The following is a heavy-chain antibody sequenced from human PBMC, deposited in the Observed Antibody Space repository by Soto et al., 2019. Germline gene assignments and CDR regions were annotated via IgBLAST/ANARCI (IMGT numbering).Heavy chain of an antibody. CDR2: IYHSGST. J-gene: IGHJ6*02. CDR3: ARDEMVRGVIGYYYGMDV. D-gene: IGHD3-10*01. V-gene: IGHV4-38-2*02. Sequence: PPGKGLEWIGSIYHSGSTYYNPSLKSRVTISVDTSKNQFSLKLSSVTAADTAVYYCARDEMVRGVIGYYYGMDVWGQVTTVTVSS.